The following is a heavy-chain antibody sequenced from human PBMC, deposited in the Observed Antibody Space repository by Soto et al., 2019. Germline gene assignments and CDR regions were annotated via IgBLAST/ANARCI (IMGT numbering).Heavy chain of an antibody. D-gene: IGHD3-3*01. CDR2: MNPNSGNT. Sequence: QVQLVQSGAEVKKPGASVKVSCKASGYTFTSYDINWVRQATGQGLEWMGWMNPNSGNTGYAQKCQGRVTMTRNTSISTAYMELSSLRSEDTPVYYCARGLEWSRSLDPWGQGTLVTVSS. CDR1: GYTFTSYD. V-gene: IGHV1-8*01. CDR3: ARGLEWSRSLDP. J-gene: IGHJ5*02.